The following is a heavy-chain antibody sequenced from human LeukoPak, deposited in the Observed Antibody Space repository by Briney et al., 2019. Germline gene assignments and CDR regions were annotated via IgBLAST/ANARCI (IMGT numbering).Heavy chain of an antibody. CDR2: IYNTGST. J-gene: IGHJ6*03. Sequence: PSQTLSLTCTVSGGSINSGSYYWSWIRQPAGRGLEWIGRIYNTGSTNYNPSLKSRVTITVDTSKNHFSLRLSSVTAADTAVHYCARDRGGAFYRHYYMEVWGKGTTVTISS. D-gene: IGHD3-10*01. V-gene: IGHV4-61*02. CDR1: GGSINSGSYY. CDR3: ARDRGGAFYRHYYMEV.